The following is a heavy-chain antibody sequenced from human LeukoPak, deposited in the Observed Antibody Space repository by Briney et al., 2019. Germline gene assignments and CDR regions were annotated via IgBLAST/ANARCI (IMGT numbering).Heavy chain of an antibody. CDR1: GGSFSGYC. V-gene: IGHV4-34*01. CDR2: INHSGST. Sequence: SETLSLTSAVYGGSFSGYCWSWIRQPPGKGLEWIGEINHSGSTNYNPSLKSRVTISVDTSKNQFSLKLSAVTAADTAVYYCARGVTDDNSSGWSTLYYFDSSGQGTLVTVSS. CDR3: ARGVTDDNSSGWSTLYYFDS. J-gene: IGHJ4*02. D-gene: IGHD6-19*01.